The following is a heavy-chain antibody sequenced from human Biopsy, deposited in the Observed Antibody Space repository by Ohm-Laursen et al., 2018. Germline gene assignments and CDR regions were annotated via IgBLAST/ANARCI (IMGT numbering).Heavy chain of an antibody. Sequence: GASVKVSCKASGNTFATYHIHWVRQAPGQGLEWMGVISPSGATTSFSQKFQGRITMTRDTSTGTVYMDLNSLGSEDTAVYYCARAGVGSDGTDSYYYGMEVWGPGTTVTVSS. CDR3: ARAGVGSDGTDSYYYGMEV. D-gene: IGHD5-24*01. CDR1: GNTFATYH. J-gene: IGHJ6*02. CDR2: ISPSGATT. V-gene: IGHV1-46*01.